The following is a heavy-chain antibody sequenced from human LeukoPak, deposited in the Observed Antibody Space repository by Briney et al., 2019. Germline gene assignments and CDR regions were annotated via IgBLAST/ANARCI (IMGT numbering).Heavy chain of an antibody. CDR3: ATGDNDLWETGGFDY. CDR1: GYTLTELS. Sequence: AASVKVSCKVSGYTLTELSMHWVRQAPGKGLEWMGGFDPEDGETIYAQNFQGRVTMTEDTSTDTAYMELSSLRSEDTAVYYCATGDNDLWETGGFDYWGQGTLVTVSS. CDR2: FDPEDGET. V-gene: IGHV1-24*01. J-gene: IGHJ4*02. D-gene: IGHD1-26*01.